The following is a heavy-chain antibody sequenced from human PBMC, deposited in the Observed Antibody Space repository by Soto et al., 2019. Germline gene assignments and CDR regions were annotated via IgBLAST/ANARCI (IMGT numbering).Heavy chain of an antibody. CDR3: ARKLELRGSYYYYYDMDV. V-gene: IGHV1-2*02. D-gene: IGHD1-7*01. CDR1: GYTFIDYY. CDR2: INPNSGGT. J-gene: IGHJ6*02. Sequence: ASVKVSCKASGYTFIDYYMHWVRQAPGQGXQWVGWINPNSGGTNYVQKFQGRVTMTRDTSIGTAYIELSRLRSDGTAVYYCARKLELRGSYYYYYDMDVWGQGTTVTVSS.